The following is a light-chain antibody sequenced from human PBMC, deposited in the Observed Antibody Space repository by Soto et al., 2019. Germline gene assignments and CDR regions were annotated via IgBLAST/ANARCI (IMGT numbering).Light chain of an antibody. CDR3: QQHSYWTLTST. V-gene: IGKV3-11*01. Sequence: VLTQSSATLSLSPAERATLYSRSSQRVSSYLARYQQKPGQAPRLLIYDASNRANGIPARFSGSGSGTEFTLPISSLQPEDFAVYYCQQHSYWTLTSTFGQGTKV. CDR1: QRVSSY. J-gene: IGKJ1*01. CDR2: DAS.